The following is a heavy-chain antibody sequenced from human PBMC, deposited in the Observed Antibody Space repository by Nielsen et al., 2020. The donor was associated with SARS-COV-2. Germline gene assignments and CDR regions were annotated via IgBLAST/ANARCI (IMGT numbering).Heavy chain of an antibody. V-gene: IGHV5-51*01. CDR2: IFPDDSDT. CDR3: ARPSFLNVNGYIDKYFDS. J-gene: IGHJ4*02. Sequence: GESLKISCKGSGYTFDSYWIGWVRQMPGKGLEWMGIIFPDDSDTRYSPSFQGHVTISVDKSINTAYLQWTSLKASDTAVYYCARPSFLNVNGYIDKYFDSWGQGTLVTVSS. CDR1: GYTFDSYW. D-gene: IGHD5-24*01.